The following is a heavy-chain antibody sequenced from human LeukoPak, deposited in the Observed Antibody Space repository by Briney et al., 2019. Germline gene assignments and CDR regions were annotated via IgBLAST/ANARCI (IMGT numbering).Heavy chain of an antibody. CDR3: AKDVVWGSYRYSDY. CDR2: ISGSGGST. V-gene: IGHV3-23*01. J-gene: IGHJ4*02. CDR1: GFTFSSYA. Sequence: GGSLRLSCAASGFTFSSYAMSWVRQAPGKGPERVSAISGSGGSTYYADSVKGRFTISRDNSKNTLYLQMNSLRAEDTAVYYCAKDVVWGSYRYSDYWGQGTLVTVSS. D-gene: IGHD3-16*02.